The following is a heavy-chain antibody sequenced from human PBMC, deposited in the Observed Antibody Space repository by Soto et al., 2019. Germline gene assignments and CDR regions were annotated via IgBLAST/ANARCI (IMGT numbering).Heavy chain of an antibody. CDR3: ARDSASYSSSSGSYWYFDL. V-gene: IGHV3-48*02. J-gene: IGHJ2*01. D-gene: IGHD6-6*01. CDR1: GFTFSSYG. Sequence: EVQLVESGGGLVQPGGSLRLSCAASGFTFSSYGMNWVRQAPGKGLEWLSYISTGSASIYYADSVKGRFTISRDNAKNSLFMQISSLTDEDTAVYYCARDSASYSSSSGSYWYFDLWGRGTLVAVSS. CDR2: ISTGSASI.